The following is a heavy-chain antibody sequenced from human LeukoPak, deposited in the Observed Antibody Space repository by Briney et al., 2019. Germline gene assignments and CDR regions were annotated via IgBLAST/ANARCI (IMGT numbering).Heavy chain of an antibody. D-gene: IGHD3-3*01. CDR1: GGSISGQY. CDR3: ARVYDFWSAYSEGAFDI. V-gene: IGHV4-59*11. J-gene: IGHJ3*02. CDR2: IYYSGST. Sequence: PSETLSLTCSVSGGSISGQYWTWIRQPPGKRLEWIGYIYYSGSTNYNPSLKSRVTISIDTSKNQFSLKVRSVTAADTAVYYCARVYDFWSAYSEGAFDIWGQGTMVTVSS.